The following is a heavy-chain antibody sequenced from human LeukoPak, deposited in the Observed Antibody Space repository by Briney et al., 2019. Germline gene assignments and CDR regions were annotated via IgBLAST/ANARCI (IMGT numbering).Heavy chain of an antibody. CDR3: ARELRTPYDILGRGNAFDI. D-gene: IGHD3-9*01. CDR2: ISFSGNTI. CDR1: GFTFSSYE. Sequence: GGSLRLSCAASGFTFSSYEMNWVRQAPGKGLEWVSYISFSGNTIYYADSVKGRFTISRVDAKNSLYLQMNSLRAEDTAVYYCARELRTPYDILGRGNAFDIWGHGTMVTVSS. V-gene: IGHV3-48*03. J-gene: IGHJ3*02.